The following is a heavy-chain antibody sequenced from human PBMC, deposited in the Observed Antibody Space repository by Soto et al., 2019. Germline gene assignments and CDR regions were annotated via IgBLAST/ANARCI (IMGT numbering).Heavy chain of an antibody. CDR1: DFTFDNYA. J-gene: IGHJ3*01. D-gene: IGHD3-10*01. CDR3: AKVRTRLLQLGSFGDNAFDV. CDR2: ISWNSGTL. V-gene: IGHV3-9*01. Sequence: EVQLVESGGGLVQPGRSLRLSCVASDFTFDNYAMHWVRQAPGKGLEWVSGISWNSGTLVYADSVKGRFTISRDNTKNSLYLQMNGLRPEDTVLYFCAKVRTRLLQLGSFGDNAFDVWGPGTMVTVSS.